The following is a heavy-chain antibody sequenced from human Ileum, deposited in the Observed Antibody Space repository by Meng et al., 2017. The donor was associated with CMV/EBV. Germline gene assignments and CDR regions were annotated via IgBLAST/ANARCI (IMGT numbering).Heavy chain of an antibody. CDR1: GFTVRDNY. CDR2: IYNDGRT. Sequence: EVQLVESGGGLVQPGGSLRLSCAVSGFTVRDNYMTWVRQTPGKGLAWVSFIYNDGRTYYVDSVKGRFTISRDNFKNTFYLQMNSLRVEDTALYFCVRMDWGSGLSDHWGQGTLVTVSS. D-gene: IGHD3/OR15-3a*01. CDR3: VRMDWGSGLSDH. V-gene: IGHV3-66*01. J-gene: IGHJ4*02.